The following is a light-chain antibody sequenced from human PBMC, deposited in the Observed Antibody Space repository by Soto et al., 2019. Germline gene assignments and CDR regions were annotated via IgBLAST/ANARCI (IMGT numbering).Light chain of an antibody. CDR3: QSYDSSLSGWV. V-gene: IGLV1-40*01. Sequence: QSVLTQSPSASGTPGQRVTISCSGSRSNIGTYTVNWYQQLPGTAPKLLIYGNSNRPSGVPDRFSGSKSGTSASLAITGLRAEDEADYYCQSYDSSLSGWVFGGGTKLTVL. CDR2: GNS. CDR1: RSNIGTYT. J-gene: IGLJ3*02.